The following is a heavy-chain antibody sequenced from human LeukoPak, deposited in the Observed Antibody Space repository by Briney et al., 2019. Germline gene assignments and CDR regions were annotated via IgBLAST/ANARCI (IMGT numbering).Heavy chain of an antibody. CDR2: INYSGST. J-gene: IGHJ4*02. CDR3: ARDTRSYDSSGYYFFDF. CDR1: GASIRSYY. Sequence: PSETLSLTCTVSGASIRSYYWNWLRQPPGKGLEWIGYINYSGSTNSNPSLKSRATISMDKSKYHFSLKLSSVTAADTAVYFCARDTRSYDSSGYYFFDFWGQGTLVTVSS. D-gene: IGHD3-22*01. V-gene: IGHV4-59*01.